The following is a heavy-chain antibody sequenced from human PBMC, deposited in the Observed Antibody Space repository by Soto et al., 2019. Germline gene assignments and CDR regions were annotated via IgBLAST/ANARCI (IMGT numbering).Heavy chain of an antibody. CDR1: GFTFSSYS. CDR3: ARPRSYSSGWSDYYGMDV. D-gene: IGHD6-19*01. CDR2: ISSSSSYI. V-gene: IGHV3-21*01. Sequence: LRLSCAASGFTFSSYSMNLVRQAPLKGLEWVSSISSSSSYIYYADSVKGQFTISRDNAKNSLYPQMNSLRAEDTAVYYCARPRSYSSGWSDYYGMDVWGQGTTVTVSS. J-gene: IGHJ6*02.